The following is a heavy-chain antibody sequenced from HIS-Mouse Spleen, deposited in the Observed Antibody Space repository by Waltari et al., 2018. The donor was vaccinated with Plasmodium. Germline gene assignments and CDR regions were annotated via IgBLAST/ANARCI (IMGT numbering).Heavy chain of an antibody. CDR2: LYSGGST. CDR1: GFTVSSNY. J-gene: IGHJ3*02. Sequence: EVQLVESGGGLIQPGGSLRLSCVASGFTVSSNYMSWVPQAPGKGLGWVSMLYSGGSTDYASSVKGRFTITRDNSKNTLYLQMNSLRAEDTAVYYCARGMKSSSSAFDIWGQGTMVTVSS. D-gene: IGHD6-6*01. V-gene: IGHV3-53*01. CDR3: ARGMKSSSSAFDI.